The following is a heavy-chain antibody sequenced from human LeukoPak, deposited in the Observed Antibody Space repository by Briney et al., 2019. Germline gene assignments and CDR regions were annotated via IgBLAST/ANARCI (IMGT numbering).Heavy chain of an antibody. CDR2: IGYSGGST. J-gene: IGHJ5*02. V-gene: IGHV3-23*01. CDR3: AKDGGWLPKNRFDP. D-gene: IGHD5-24*01. CDR1: GFTFSSYA. Sequence: PGGSLRLSCVASGFTFSSYAMSWVRQAPGKGLEWVSAIGYSGGSTYYADSVKGRFTISRDNSKNTLYLQMNSLRAEDTAVYYCAKDGGWLPKNRFDPWGQGTLVTVSS.